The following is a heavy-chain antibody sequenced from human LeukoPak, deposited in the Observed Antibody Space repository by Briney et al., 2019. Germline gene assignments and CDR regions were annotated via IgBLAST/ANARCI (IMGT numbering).Heavy chain of an antibody. CDR2: IKQDGSEK. CDR3: ARQMQSHGNFDS. Sequence: PGGSLRLSCAASGLTFSSYWMSWVRQAPGKGLEWVANIKQDGSEKYYVDSVKGRFTISRDNAKNSLYLQMNSLRAEDTAMYYCARQMQSHGNFDSWGQGTLVTVSS. J-gene: IGHJ4*02. D-gene: IGHD1-26*01. V-gene: IGHV3-7*03. CDR1: GLTFSSYW.